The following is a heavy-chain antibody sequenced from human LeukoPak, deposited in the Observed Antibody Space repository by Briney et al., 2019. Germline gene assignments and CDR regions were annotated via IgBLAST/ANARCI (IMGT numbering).Heavy chain of an antibody. CDR3: ARGTYCSGGSCYERQIDY. J-gene: IGHJ4*02. CDR1: GGSISSGDYY. V-gene: IGHV4-30-4*01. D-gene: IGHD2-15*01. Sequence: SQTLSLTCTVSGGSISSGDYYWSWIRQPPGKGVEWIGYIYYSGSTYYNPSLKSRVTISVDTSKNQFSLKLSSVTAADTAVYYCARGTYCSGGSCYERQIDYWGQGTLVTVSS. CDR2: IYYSGST.